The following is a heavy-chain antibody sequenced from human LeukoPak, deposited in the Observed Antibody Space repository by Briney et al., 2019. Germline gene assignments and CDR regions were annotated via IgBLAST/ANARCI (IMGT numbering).Heavy chain of an antibody. CDR1: GFTFSSYA. Sequence: GGFLRLSCAASGFTFSSYAMSWVRQAPGKGLEWVSAISGSGGSTYYADSVKGRFTISRDNSKNTLYLQMNSLRAEDTAVYYCAKGMYYYGSGNSAFDIWGQGTMVTVSS. CDR2: ISGSGGST. V-gene: IGHV3-23*01. J-gene: IGHJ3*02. CDR3: AKGMYYYGSGNSAFDI. D-gene: IGHD3-10*01.